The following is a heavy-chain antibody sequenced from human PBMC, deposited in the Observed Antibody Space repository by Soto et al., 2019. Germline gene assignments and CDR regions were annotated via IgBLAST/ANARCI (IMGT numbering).Heavy chain of an antibody. CDR2: ISAYNGNT. J-gene: IGHJ6*02. CDR3: ARAYGSGSYLAPVDV. V-gene: IGHV1-18*01. Sequence: GASVKVSCKASGYTFTSYGISWVRQAPGQGLEWMGWISAYNGNTNYAQKLQGRVTMTTDTSTSTAYMELRSLRSDDTAVYYCARAYGSGSYLAPVDVWGQGTTVTVSS. D-gene: IGHD3-10*01. CDR1: GYTFTSYG.